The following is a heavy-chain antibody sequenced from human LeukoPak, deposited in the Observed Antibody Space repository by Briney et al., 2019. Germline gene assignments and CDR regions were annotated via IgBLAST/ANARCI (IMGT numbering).Heavy chain of an antibody. CDR2: ISAYNGNT. V-gene: IGHV1-18*01. CDR3: ATDLLDTAMVADY. D-gene: IGHD5-18*01. Sequence: ASVKVSCKASGYTFTSYGISWVRQAPGQGLEWMGWISAYNGNTNYAQKLQGRVTMTEDTSTDTAYMELSSLRSEDTAVYYCATDLLDTAMVADYWGQGTLVTVSS. CDR1: GYTFTSYG. J-gene: IGHJ4*02.